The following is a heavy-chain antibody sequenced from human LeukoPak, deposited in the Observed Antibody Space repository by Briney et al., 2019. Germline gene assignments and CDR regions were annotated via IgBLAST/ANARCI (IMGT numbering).Heavy chain of an antibody. J-gene: IGHJ6*03. CDR3: ARAGHEGYYYYYMDV. CDR2: IIPIFGTA. V-gene: IGHV1-69*05. CDR1: GGTFSSYA. Sequence: GASVKVSCKASGGTFSSYAISWVRQAPGQGLEWMGRIIPIFGTANYAQKFQGRVTITTDESTSTAYLELSSLRSEDTAVYYCARAGHEGYYYYYMDVWGKGTTVTVSS.